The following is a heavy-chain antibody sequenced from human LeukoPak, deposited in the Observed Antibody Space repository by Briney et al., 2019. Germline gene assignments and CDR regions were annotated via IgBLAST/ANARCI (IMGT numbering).Heavy chain of an antibody. J-gene: IGHJ4*02. CDR1: GGSFSGYY. CDR2: INHCGST. Sequence: SETLSLTCAVYGGSFSGYYWSWIRQPPGKGLEWIGEINHCGSTNYNPSLKSRVTISVDTSKNQFSLKLSSVTAADTAVYYCARGDSSGYSPYWGQGTLVTVSS. CDR3: ARGDSSGYSPY. V-gene: IGHV4-34*01. D-gene: IGHD3-22*01.